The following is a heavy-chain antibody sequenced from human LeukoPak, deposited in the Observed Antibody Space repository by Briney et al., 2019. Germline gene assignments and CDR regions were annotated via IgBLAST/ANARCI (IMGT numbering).Heavy chain of an antibody. CDR1: GYSINSGYW. CDR3: VRHFTVTTDYFDY. V-gene: IGHV4-38-2*01. D-gene: IGHD4-17*01. J-gene: IGHJ4*02. CDR2: IFHSGST. Sequence: PSETLXLTCAVSGYSINSGYWWGWIRPPPGKGREGIGIIFHSGSTNYNPSVKRRVTISGDKAKNNLYLKLSSVTAADTAVYYCVRHFTVTTDYFDYWGQGALVTVSS.